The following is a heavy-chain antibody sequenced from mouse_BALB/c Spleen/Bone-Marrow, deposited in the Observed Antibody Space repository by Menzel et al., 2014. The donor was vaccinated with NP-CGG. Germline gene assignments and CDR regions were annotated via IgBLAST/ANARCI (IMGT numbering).Heavy chain of an antibody. Sequence: EVHLVESGGGLVQPGGSRKLSCAASGFTFSSFAMHWVRQAPEKGLEWVAYISSGSITIYYADTVKGRFTVSRDNPKNTLFLQMTSLRSEDTAMYYCVRDYDYGAMDYWGQGTSVTVSS. J-gene: IGHJ4*01. CDR2: ISSGSITI. CDR3: VRDYDYGAMDY. CDR1: GFTFSSFA. D-gene: IGHD1-2*01. V-gene: IGHV5-17*02.